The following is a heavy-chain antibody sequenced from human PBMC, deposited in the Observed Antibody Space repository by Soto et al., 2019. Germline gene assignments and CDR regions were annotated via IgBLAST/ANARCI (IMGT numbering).Heavy chain of an antibody. V-gene: IGHV3-43D*04. J-gene: IGHJ3*02. CDR1: GFTFDEYA. Sequence: PGGSLRLSCAASGFTFDEYAMHWVRQAPGKGLEWVSLISWDGGSTYYADSVKGRFTISRDNSKNSLYLQMNSLRAEDTALYYCAKGAYYYDSSGFNDAFDIWGQGTMVTVSS. CDR3: AKGAYYYDSSGFNDAFDI. D-gene: IGHD3-22*01. CDR2: ISWDGGST.